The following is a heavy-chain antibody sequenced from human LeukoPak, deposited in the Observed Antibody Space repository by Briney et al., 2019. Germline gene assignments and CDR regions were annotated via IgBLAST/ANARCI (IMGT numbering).Heavy chain of an antibody. J-gene: IGHJ4*02. Sequence: GGSLRLSCAASGFTFSSYAMHWVRQAPGKGLEWVAVISYDGSNKYYADSVKGRSTISRDNSKNTLYLQMNSLRAEDTAVYYCAKARDYIFQSGVDYWGQGTLVTVSS. CDR2: ISYDGSNK. D-gene: IGHD3-3*02. CDR3: AKARDYIFQSGVDY. V-gene: IGHV3-30-3*01. CDR1: GFTFSSYA.